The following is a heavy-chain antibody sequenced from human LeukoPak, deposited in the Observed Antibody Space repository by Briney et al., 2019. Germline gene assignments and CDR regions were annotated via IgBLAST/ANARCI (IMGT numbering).Heavy chain of an antibody. CDR2: INPNSGGT. Sequence: ASVKVSCKASGYTFTNYYIHWVRQAPGQGLEWMGWINPNSGGTDYAQKFQGRVTMTRDTSISTACMELSRLRSDDTAVYYCARILTYDILTGYHLYYFDYWGQGTLVTVSS. J-gene: IGHJ4*02. V-gene: IGHV1-2*02. CDR1: GYTFTNYY. D-gene: IGHD3-9*01. CDR3: ARILTYDILTGYHLYYFDY.